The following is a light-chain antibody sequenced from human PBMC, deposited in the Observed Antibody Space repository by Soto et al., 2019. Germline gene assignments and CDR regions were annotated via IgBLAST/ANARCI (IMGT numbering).Light chain of an antibody. Sequence: DIQMTQSPSSLSASVGDRVTIACQASQGISNYLAWYQQKPGELPKLVIYAASILQTGVPSRFSGSGSGTDFSLTISSLQPEDFAVYYCQQYGTSPITFGQGTRLEIK. V-gene: IGKV1-27*01. CDR2: AAS. J-gene: IGKJ5*01. CDR3: QQYGTSPIT. CDR1: QGISNY.